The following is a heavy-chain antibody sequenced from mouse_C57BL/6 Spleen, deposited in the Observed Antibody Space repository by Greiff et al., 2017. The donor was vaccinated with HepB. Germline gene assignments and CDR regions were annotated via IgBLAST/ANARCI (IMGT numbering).Heavy chain of an antibody. D-gene: IGHD2-3*01. Sequence: VQLQQPGAELVKPGASVKLSCKASGYTFTSYWMHWVKQRPGQGLEWIGMIHPNSGSTNYNEKFKSKATLTVDKSSSTAYMQLSSLTSEDSAVYYCAREGYYVKAMDYWGQGTSVTVSS. V-gene: IGHV1-64*01. J-gene: IGHJ4*01. CDR2: IHPNSGST. CDR3: AREGYYVKAMDY. CDR1: GYTFTSYW.